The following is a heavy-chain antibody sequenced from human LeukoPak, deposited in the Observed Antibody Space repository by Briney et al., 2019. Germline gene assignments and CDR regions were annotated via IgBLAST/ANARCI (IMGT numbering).Heavy chain of an antibody. V-gene: IGHV1-69*04. CDR2: IIPIPGMA. Sequence: ASVKVSCKASGGTFSFYAINWVRQAPGQGLEWMGRIIPIPGMANYAQKFQGRVTITADSSTSTAYMEVSSLRSEDTAVYYCARDSQQQLGLYYYYGMDVWGQGTTVTVSS. CDR1: GGTFSFYA. D-gene: IGHD6-13*01. J-gene: IGHJ6*02. CDR3: ARDSQQQLGLYYYYGMDV.